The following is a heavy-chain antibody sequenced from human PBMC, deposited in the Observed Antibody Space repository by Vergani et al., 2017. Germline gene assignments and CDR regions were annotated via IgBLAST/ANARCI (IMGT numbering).Heavy chain of an antibody. D-gene: IGHD6-19*01. CDR2: IYYSGST. CDR1: GGSISSYY. CDR3: ARHGYSSGWSPRGAFDI. J-gene: IGHJ3*02. Sequence: QVQLQESGPGLVKPSETLSLTCTVSGGSISSYYWSWIRQPPGKGLGWIGYIYYSGSTNYNPSLKSRVTIPVDTSKNQFSLKLSSVTAADTAVYYCARHGYSSGWSPRGAFDIWGQGTMVTVSS. V-gene: IGHV4-59*08.